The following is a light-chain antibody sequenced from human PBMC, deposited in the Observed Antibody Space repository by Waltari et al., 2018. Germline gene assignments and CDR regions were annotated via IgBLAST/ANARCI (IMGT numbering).Light chain of an antibody. Sequence: DIVMTQSPDSLAVSLGEKATIHCKSNQSLLYNSNNKNSLAWYQQKPGQPLKLFFYWASSRESGVPDRFSGSGSGTDFTLTIGSLQAEDVAVYYCQQYYTAPYTFGQGTKLEIK. V-gene: IGKV4-1*01. CDR3: QQYYTAPYT. CDR1: QSLLYNSNNKNS. J-gene: IGKJ2*01. CDR2: WAS.